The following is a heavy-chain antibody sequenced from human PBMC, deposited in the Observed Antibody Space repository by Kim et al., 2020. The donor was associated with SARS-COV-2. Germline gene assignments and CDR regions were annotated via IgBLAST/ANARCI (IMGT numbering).Heavy chain of an antibody. CDR3: ARGLSCGGDCYRLNFDY. D-gene: IGHD2-21*02. CDR2: ISSSSSYI. CDR1: GFTFSSYS. J-gene: IGHJ4*02. V-gene: IGHV3-21*01. Sequence: GGSLRLSCAASGFTFSSYSMNWVRQAPGKGLEWVSSISSSSSYIYYADSVKGRFTISRDNAKNSLYLQMNSLRAEDTAVYYCARGLSCGGDCYRLNFDYWGQGTLVTVSS.